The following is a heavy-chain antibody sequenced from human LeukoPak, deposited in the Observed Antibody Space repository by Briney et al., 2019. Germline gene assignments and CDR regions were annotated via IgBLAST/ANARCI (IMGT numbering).Heavy chain of an antibody. D-gene: IGHD2-15*01. CDR1: GFTFSSYA. CDR2: ISYDGSNK. Sequence: GGSLRLSCAASGFTFSSYAVHWVRQAPGKGLEWVAVISYDGSNKYYADSVKGRFTISRDNSKNTLYLQMNSLRAEDTAVYYCASVVVVAATWGQGTLVTVSS. J-gene: IGHJ4*02. CDR3: ASVVVVAAT. V-gene: IGHV3-30-3*01.